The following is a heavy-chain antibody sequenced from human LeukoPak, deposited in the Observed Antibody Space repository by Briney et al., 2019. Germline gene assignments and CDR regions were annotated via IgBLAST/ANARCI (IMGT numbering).Heavy chain of an antibody. CDR1: GFIFTNYW. J-gene: IGHJ4*02. CDR2: IKQDGSEK. V-gene: IGHV3-7*01. D-gene: IGHD3-10*01. Sequence: GGSLRLSCAASGFIFTNYWMGWVRQAPGKGLEWVANIKQDGSEKYYVDSVKGRFTISRDNAKNSLYLQMNSLRAEDTAVYYCARDRGVTMVRGVIKDWGQGTLVTVSS. CDR3: ARDRGVTMVRGVIKD.